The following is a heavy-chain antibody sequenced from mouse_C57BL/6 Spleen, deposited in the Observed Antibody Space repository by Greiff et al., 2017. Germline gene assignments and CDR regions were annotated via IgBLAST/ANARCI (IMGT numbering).Heavy chain of an antibody. J-gene: IGHJ3*01. D-gene: IGHD2-3*01. V-gene: IGHV5-17*01. CDR2: ISSGSSTI. CDR1: GFTFSDYG. Sequence: EVQLVESGGGLVKPGGSLKLSCAASGFTFSDYGMHWVRQAPEKGLEWVAYISSGSSTINYADTVKGRFTLSRDNAKNTLFLQMTSLRSEDTAMEYCARQIYDGYDWCAYWGQGTLVTVSA. CDR3: ARQIYDGYDWCAY.